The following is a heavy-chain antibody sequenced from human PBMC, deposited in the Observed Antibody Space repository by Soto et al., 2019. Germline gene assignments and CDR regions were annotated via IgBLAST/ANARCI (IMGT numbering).Heavy chain of an antibody. V-gene: IGHV3-7*01. CDR3: ARSIAARLNWVDP. J-gene: IGHJ5*02. CDR2: IKQDGSEK. D-gene: IGHD6-6*01. CDR1: GFTFSSYW. Sequence: VQLVESGGGLVQPGGSLRLSCAASGFTFSSYWMSWVRQAPGKGLEGVANIKQDGSEKYYVDSVKGRFTISRDTAKNTRYLQMNSLRAEDTAVYYGARSIAARLNWVDPWGQGTLVTVAS.